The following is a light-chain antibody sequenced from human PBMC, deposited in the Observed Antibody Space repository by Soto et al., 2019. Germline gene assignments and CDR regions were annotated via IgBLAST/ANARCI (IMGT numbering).Light chain of an antibody. Sequence: AIRMTQSPSSLSASTGDRVTITCRASQGTSSYLAWYQQKPGKAPKLLIYAASTLQSGVPSRFSGSGSGTDFTLTISCLQSEDFATYYCQQYYSYPRGTFGQGTKVDIK. CDR3: QQYYSYPRGT. J-gene: IGKJ1*01. CDR1: QGTSSY. CDR2: AAS. V-gene: IGKV1-8*01.